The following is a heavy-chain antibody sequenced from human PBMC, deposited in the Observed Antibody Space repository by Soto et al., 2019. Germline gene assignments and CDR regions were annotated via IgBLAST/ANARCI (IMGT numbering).Heavy chain of an antibody. CDR1: GGSISSSSYY. Sequence: PSETLSLTCTVSGGSISSSSYYWGWIRQPPGKGLEWIGSIYYSGSTYYNPSLKSRVTISVDTSKNQFSLKLSSVTAADTAVYYCARRHRLEVAGNHDYWGQGTLVTVSS. D-gene: IGHD6-19*01. CDR2: IYYSGST. CDR3: ARRHRLEVAGNHDY. J-gene: IGHJ4*02. V-gene: IGHV4-39*01.